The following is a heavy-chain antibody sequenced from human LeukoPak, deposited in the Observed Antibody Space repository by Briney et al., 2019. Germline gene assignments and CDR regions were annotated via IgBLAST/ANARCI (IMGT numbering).Heavy chain of an antibody. CDR1: GYTFTSYY. V-gene: IGHV1-2*06. Sequence: ASVKVSCKASGYTFTSYYMFWVRQAPGQGLEWMGRINPNSGGTNYAQKFQGRVTMTRDTSISTAYMELSRLRSDDTAVYYCARGYCSGGSCYSVENWFDPWGQGTLVTVSS. CDR3: ARGYCSGGSCYSVENWFDP. J-gene: IGHJ5*02. D-gene: IGHD2-15*01. CDR2: INPNSGGT.